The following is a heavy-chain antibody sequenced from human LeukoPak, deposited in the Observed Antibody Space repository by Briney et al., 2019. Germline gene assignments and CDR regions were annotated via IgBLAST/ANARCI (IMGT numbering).Heavy chain of an antibody. D-gene: IGHD3-10*01. J-gene: IGHJ4*02. CDR2: ISYDGSNK. CDR3: ARERSGSYSDY. CDR1: GFTFSSYA. Sequence: GGSLRLSCAASGFTFSSYAMHWVRQAPGKGLEWVAVISYDGSNKYYADSVKGRFTISRDNAKNSLYLQMNSLRAEDTAVYYGARERSGSYSDYWGQGTLVTVSS. V-gene: IGHV3-30*04.